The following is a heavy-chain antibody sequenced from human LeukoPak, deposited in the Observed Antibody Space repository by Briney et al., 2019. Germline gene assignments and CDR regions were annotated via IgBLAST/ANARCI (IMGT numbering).Heavy chain of an antibody. V-gene: IGHV3-21*01. CDR3: ARSELGYYYYYMDV. Sequence: GGSLRLSCAASGFTFSTYNMNWVRQAPGKGLEWVSSISSSRSSIYYSDSVKGRFTISRDNAKNSLYLQMNSLRAEDTGVYYCARSELGYYYYYMDVWGKGTTVTVSS. CDR1: GFTFSTYN. J-gene: IGHJ6*03. D-gene: IGHD7-27*01. CDR2: ISSSRSSI.